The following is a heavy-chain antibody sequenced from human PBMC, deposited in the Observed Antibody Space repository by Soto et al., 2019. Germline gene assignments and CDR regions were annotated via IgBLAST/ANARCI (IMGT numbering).Heavy chain of an antibody. CDR3: TSDRYPRFSHVSGSYQLY. V-gene: IGHV3-23*01. Sequence: RGSLIVSYAASQITFINNAMSCAPQAPGKGLEWVSAISGSGDYTYYADSVKGRFTISRDNSKDTLYLQMNSLRAEDTAVYFGTSDRYPRFSHVSGSYQLYLAQGT. D-gene: IGHD3-10*01. CDR1: QITFINNA. J-gene: IGHJ4*03. CDR2: ISGSGDYT.